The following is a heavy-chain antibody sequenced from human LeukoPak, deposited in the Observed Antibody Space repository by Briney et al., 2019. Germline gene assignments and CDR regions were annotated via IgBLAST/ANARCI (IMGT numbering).Heavy chain of an antibody. D-gene: IGHD4-11*01. CDR3: ARVASNYDFDY. V-gene: IGHV3-20*04. CDR1: GFTFSSYS. Sequence: GGSLRLSCAASGFTFSSYSMNWVRQAPGKGLEWVSGINWNGGSTGYADSVKGRFTISRDNAQNSLYLQMNSLRAEDTALYYCARVASNYDFDYWGQGTLVTVSS. CDR2: INWNGGST. J-gene: IGHJ4*02.